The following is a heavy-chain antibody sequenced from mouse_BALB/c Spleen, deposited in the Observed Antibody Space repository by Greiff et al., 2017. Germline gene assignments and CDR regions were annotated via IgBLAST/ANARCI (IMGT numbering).Heavy chain of an antibody. J-gene: IGHJ3*01. V-gene: IGHV14-3*02. Sequence: EVQLQQSGAELVKPGASVKLSCTASGFNIKDTYMHWVKQRPEQGLEWIGRIDPANGNTKYDPKFQGKATITADTSSNTAYLQLSSLTSEDTAVYYCAREGQLLRAWFAYWGQGTLVTVSA. CDR1: GFNIKDTY. CDR2: IDPANGNT. CDR3: AREGQLLRAWFAY. D-gene: IGHD1-1*01.